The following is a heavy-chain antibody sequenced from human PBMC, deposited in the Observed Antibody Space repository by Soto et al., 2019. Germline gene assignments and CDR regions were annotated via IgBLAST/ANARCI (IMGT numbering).Heavy chain of an antibody. V-gene: IGHV4-59*08. CDR3: ARQGPYGMDV. CDR2: IYYSGST. J-gene: IGHJ6*02. Sequence: PSETLSLTCTVAGGYISSYYWSWIRQPPGKGLEWIGYIYYSGSTNYNPSLKSRVTISVDTSKNQFSLKLSSVTAADTDVYYCARQGPYGMDVWGQGTTVTVSS. CDR1: GGYISSYY.